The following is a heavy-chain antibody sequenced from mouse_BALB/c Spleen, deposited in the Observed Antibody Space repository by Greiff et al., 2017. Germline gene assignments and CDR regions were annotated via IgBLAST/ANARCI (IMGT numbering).Heavy chain of an antibody. CDR2: ISNGGGST. CDR1: GFTFSSYT. Sequence: EVQLVESGGGLVKPGGSLKLSCAASGFTFSSYTMSWVRQTPEKRLEWVAYISNGGGSTYYPDTVKGRFTISRDNAKNTLYLQMSSLKSEDTAMYYCARGDSYAMDYWGQGTSVTVSS. V-gene: IGHV5-12-2*01. CDR3: ARGDSYAMDY. J-gene: IGHJ4*01. D-gene: IGHD2-12*01.